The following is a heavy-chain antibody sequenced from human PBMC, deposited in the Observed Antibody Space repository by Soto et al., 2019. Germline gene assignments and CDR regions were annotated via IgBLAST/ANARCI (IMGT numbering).Heavy chain of an antibody. CDR3: ARGGGSPYHYHEFDY. V-gene: IGHV4-59*11. CDR1: GVSTSNHY. Sequence: QVQLQESGPGLVKPSETLSLTYSVSGVSTSNHYWTWIRKPPGQGPEWIGCIYYRGTTNYNASFNSRVTISVDTSKDQFSLKLTSVTTADTAVYYCARGGGSPYHYHEFDYWGQGILVTVSS. CDR2: IYYRGTT. D-gene: IGHD5-12*01. J-gene: IGHJ4*02.